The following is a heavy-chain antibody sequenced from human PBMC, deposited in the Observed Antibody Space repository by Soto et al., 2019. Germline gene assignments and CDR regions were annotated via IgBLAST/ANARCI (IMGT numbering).Heavy chain of an antibody. J-gene: IGHJ6*02. CDR2: IIPMFGTA. Sequence: QVQLVQSGAEVKKPGSSVKVSCKASGGTFSSYAISWVRQAPGQGLEWMGGIIPMFGTAHYAQKFQGRVTITADEATSKDYMELSSVRSEDTAVYYCARVDVGMATDTYYYYGMYVWGQGTTGTVSS. CDR3: ARVDVGMATDTYYYYGMYV. V-gene: IGHV1-69*12. CDR1: GGTFSSYA. D-gene: IGHD5-12*01.